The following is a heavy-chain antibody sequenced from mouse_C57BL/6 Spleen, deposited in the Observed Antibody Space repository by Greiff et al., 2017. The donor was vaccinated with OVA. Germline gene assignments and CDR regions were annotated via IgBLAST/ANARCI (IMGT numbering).Heavy chain of an antibody. CDR2: ISYDGSN. V-gene: IGHV3-6*01. Sequence: EVHLVESGPGLVKPSQSLSLTCSVTGYSITSGYYWNWIRQFPGNKLEWMGYISYDGSNNYNPSLKNRIAITRDTSKNQFFLKLNSVTTEDTATYYCARAYGYDLDYWGQGTTLTVSS. J-gene: IGHJ2*01. CDR3: ARAYGYDLDY. D-gene: IGHD2-2*01. CDR1: GYSITSGYY.